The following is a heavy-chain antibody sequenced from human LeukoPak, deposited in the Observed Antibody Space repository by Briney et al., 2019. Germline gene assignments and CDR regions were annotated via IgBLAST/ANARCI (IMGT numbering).Heavy chain of an antibody. V-gene: IGHV4-59*08. CDR3: ARISTIFGASYVD. J-gene: IGHJ4*02. Sequence: SETLSLTCTVSGGSISSYYWSWIRQPPGKGLEWIGYIYYSGSTYYNPSLKSRVTISVDTSKNQFSLKLSSVTAADTAVYYCARISTIFGASYVDWGQGTLVTVSS. D-gene: IGHD3-3*01. CDR2: IYYSGST. CDR1: GGSISSYY.